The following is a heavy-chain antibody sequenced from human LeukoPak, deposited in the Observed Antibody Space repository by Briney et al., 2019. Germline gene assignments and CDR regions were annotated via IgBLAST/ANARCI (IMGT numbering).Heavy chain of an antibody. CDR2: ISYDGSNK. CDR3: ASTYSSGWSKPFDY. CDR1: GFTFSSYT. J-gene: IGHJ4*02. V-gene: IGHV3-30*01. Sequence: GGSLRLSCAASGFTFSSYTMHWVRQAAGKGLEWVAVISYDGSNKYYADSVKGRFTISRDNSKNTLDVQMNSLRAEDTAVYYCASTYSSGWSKPFDYWGQGTLVTVSS. D-gene: IGHD6-19*01.